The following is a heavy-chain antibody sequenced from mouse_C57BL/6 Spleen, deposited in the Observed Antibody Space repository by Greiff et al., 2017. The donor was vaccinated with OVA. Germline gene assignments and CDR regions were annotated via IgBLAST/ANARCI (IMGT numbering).Heavy chain of an antibody. J-gene: IGHJ4*01. CDR1: GFSLTSYA. Sequence: VKLQESGPGLVAPSQSLSITCTVSGFSLTSYAISWVRQPPGKGLEWLGVIWTGGGTNYNSALKSRLSISKDNSKSQVFLKMNSLQTDDTARYYCARNWIYDGYYDAMDYWGQGTSVTVSS. CDR3: ARNWIYDGYYDAMDY. D-gene: IGHD2-3*01. V-gene: IGHV2-9-1*01. CDR2: IWTGGGT.